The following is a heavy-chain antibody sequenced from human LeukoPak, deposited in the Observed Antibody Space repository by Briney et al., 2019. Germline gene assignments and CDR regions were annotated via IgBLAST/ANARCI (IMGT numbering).Heavy chain of an antibody. Sequence: GGSLRLSCAASGFTFSSYSMNWVRQAPGKGLEWVSSISSSSSYIYYADSVKGRFTISRDNAKNSLYLQMNSLRAEDTAVYYCARRSGTTVTNSLDYWGQGTLVTVSS. D-gene: IGHD4-17*01. CDR1: GFTFSSYS. CDR3: ARRSGTTVTNSLDY. CDR2: ISSSSSYI. J-gene: IGHJ4*02. V-gene: IGHV3-21*01.